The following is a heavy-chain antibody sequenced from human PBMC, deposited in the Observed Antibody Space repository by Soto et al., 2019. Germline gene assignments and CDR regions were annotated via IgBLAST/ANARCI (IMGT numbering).Heavy chain of an antibody. Sequence: SETLCLRSVVPGGTFRSYYWSWIRQPPGQGLEWIGEVNYSGGTNYNPSLESRVIISLDTSKSQFSLRLNSMTAADTAVYFCARGRYSYGFDSWGQGNLVTVS. CDR2: VNYSGGT. D-gene: IGHD5-18*01. CDR1: GGTFRSYY. V-gene: IGHV4-34*01. CDR3: ARGRYSYGFDS. J-gene: IGHJ4*02.